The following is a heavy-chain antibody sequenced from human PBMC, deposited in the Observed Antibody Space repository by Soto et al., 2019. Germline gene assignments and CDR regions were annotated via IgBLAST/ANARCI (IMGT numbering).Heavy chain of an antibody. CDR1: SGSISSTIYS. J-gene: IGHJ6*02. CDR3: ARGGGYLPRLATRQNYGMDV. Sequence: PSETLSLTCTVSSGSISSTIYSWNWIRQPPGKGLEWIGEINHSGSTNYNPSLKSRVTISVDTSKNQFSLKLSSVTAADTAVYYCARGGGYLPRLATRQNYGMDVWGQGTTVTVSS. D-gene: IGHD5-12*01. CDR2: INHSGST. V-gene: IGHV4-39*07.